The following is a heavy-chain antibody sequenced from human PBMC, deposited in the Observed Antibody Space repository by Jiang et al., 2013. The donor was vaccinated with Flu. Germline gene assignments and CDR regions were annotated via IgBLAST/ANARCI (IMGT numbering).Heavy chain of an antibody. J-gene: IGHJ3*02. CDR2: TYYRSKWYN. CDR3: ARWVFGFYDSSGYDAFDI. D-gene: IGHD3-22*01. V-gene: IGHV6-1*01. Sequence: GLVKPSQTLSLTCAISGDSVSSNSAAWNWIRQSPSRGLEWLGRTYYRSKWYNDYAVSVKSRITINPDTSKNQFSLQLNSVTPEDTAVYYCARWVFGFYDSSGYDAFDIWGQGTMVTVSS. CDR1: GDSVSSNSAA.